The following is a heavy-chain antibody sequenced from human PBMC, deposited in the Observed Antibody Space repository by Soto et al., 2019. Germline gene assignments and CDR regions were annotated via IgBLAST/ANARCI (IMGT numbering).Heavy chain of an antibody. J-gene: IGHJ4*02. V-gene: IGHV4-59*01. CDR3: ARYYYDSSGPSFDY. CDR2: IYYSGST. Sequence: SETLSLTCTVSGGSISSYYWSWIRQPPGKGLEWIGYIYYSGSTNYNPSLKSRVTISVDRSKNQFSLKLSSVTAADTAVYYCARYYYDSSGPSFDYWGQGTLVTVSS. D-gene: IGHD3-22*01. CDR1: GGSISSYY.